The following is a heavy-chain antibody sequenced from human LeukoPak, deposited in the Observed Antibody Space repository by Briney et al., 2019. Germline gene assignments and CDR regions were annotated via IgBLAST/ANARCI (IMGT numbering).Heavy chain of an antibody. CDR1: GGSISSYY. Sequence: PSETLSLTCTVSGGSISSYYWSWIRQPPGKGLEWIGYIYYSGSTNYNPSLKSRVTISVDTSKNQFSLKLSSVTAADTAVYYCASLGVVIAAEDFYYMDVWGKGTTVTVSS. CDR2: IYYSGST. D-gene: IGHD6-25*01. V-gene: IGHV4-59*08. J-gene: IGHJ6*03. CDR3: ASLGVVIAAEDFYYMDV.